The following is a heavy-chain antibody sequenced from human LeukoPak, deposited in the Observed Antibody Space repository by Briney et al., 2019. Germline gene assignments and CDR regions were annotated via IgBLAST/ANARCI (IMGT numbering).Heavy chain of an antibody. V-gene: IGHV1-2*02. D-gene: IGHD6-13*01. CDR1: GYTFTGYY. CDR3: ARDSYIAAAGTCDY. CDR2: INPNSGGT. Sequence: ASVKVSCKASGYTFTGYYMHWVRQAPGQGLEWMGCINPNSGGTNYAQKFQGRVTMTRDTSNSTTYMELSRLRSDDTAVYYCARDSYIAAAGTCDYWGQGTLVTVSS. J-gene: IGHJ4*02.